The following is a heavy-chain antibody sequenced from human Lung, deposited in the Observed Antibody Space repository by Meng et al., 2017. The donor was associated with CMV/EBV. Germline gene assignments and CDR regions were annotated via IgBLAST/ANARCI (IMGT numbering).Heavy chain of an antibody. J-gene: IGHJ5*02. D-gene: IGHD5-24*01. CDR1: GFTSSRYA. CDR2: ISDDGRTK. V-gene: IGHV3-30-3*01. Sequence: GGSLRPXCAASGFTSSRYAMHWVRQAPGKGLEWAAVISDDGRTKYYADSLKGRITISRDNSKNTLYLQVDSLRAEDTAIYYCARGNHGTATMGEGFDPWGQGTXVTVSS. CDR3: ARGNHGTATMGEGFDP.